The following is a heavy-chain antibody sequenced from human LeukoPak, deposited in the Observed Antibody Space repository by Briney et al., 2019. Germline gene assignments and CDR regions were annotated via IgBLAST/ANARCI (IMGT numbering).Heavy chain of an antibody. CDR2: TSAYNGNT. CDR3: ARDLSGDYVWGSYRLDY. Sequence: ASVKVSCKASGYTFTSYGISWVRQAPGQGLEWMGWTSAYNGNTNYAQKLQGRVTMTTDTSTSTAYMELRSLRSDDTAVYYCARDLSGDYVWGSYRLDYWGQGTLVTVSS. V-gene: IGHV1-18*01. CDR1: GYTFTSYG. D-gene: IGHD3-16*02. J-gene: IGHJ4*02.